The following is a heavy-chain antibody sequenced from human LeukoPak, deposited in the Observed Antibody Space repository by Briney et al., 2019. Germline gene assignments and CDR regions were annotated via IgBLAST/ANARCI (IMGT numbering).Heavy chain of an antibody. CDR1: GYTFTGYY. J-gene: IGHJ4*02. D-gene: IGHD4-17*01. CDR3: ARAGKLYGDYNFDY. V-gene: IGHV1-2*02. Sequence: ASVKVCCKASGYTFTGYYMHWVRQAPGQGLELMGWINPNSGGTNYAQKCQGRVSMTRDTSISTAYMELSRLRSDDTAVYYCARAGKLYGDYNFDYWGQGTLVTVSS. CDR2: INPNSGGT.